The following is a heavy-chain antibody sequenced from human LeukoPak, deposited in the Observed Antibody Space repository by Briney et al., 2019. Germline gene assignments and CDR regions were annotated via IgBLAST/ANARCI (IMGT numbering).Heavy chain of an antibody. CDR2: VSISSGTI. V-gene: IGHV3-48*04. CDR3: ARDESIAVAGTGGY. Sequence: PGGSLRLSCAASGFTFSGHNMNWVRQAPEKGLEWISFVSISSGTIYYADSVNGRFRISRDNAKSSLDLEMNSLRAEDTAVYYCARDESIAVAGTGGYWGQGTLVTVSS. J-gene: IGHJ4*02. D-gene: IGHD6-19*01. CDR1: GFTFSGHN.